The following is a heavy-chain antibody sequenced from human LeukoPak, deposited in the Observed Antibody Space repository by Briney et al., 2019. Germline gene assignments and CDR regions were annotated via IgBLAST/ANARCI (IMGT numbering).Heavy chain of an antibody. V-gene: IGHV3-30*04. D-gene: IGHD4-23*01. CDR2: ISYDEREK. Sequence: PGGSLRLSCAASGFTFSRYAMHWVRQAPGKGLEWVALISYDEREKYYAESVKGRFTASRDNSKNTLYLQMNTLRGEDTAMYYCASDYGGNCCSYFDYWGQGTLVTVSS. J-gene: IGHJ4*02. CDR1: GFTFSRYA. CDR3: ASDYGGNCCSYFDY.